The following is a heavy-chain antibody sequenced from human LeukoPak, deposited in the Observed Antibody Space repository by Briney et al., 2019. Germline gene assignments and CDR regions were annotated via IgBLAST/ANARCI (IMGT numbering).Heavy chain of an antibody. CDR3: AINDGSGSYYKSDY. Sequence: RPSETLSLTCAVYGGSFSGYYWSWIRQPPEKGLEWIGEIDQSGSTNYNPSLKSRVTITIDTSKNQFSLKLNSVTAADTAVYYCAINDGSGSYYKSDYWGQGTLVTVSS. V-gene: IGHV4-34*01. D-gene: IGHD3-10*01. J-gene: IGHJ4*02. CDR1: GGSFSGYY. CDR2: IDQSGST.